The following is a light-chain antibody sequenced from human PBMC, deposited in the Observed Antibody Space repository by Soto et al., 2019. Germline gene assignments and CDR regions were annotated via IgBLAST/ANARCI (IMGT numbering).Light chain of an antibody. J-gene: IGKJ2*01. CDR1: EDIRKY. Sequence: DIQMTQSPSSLSASVGDRVAITCRASEDIRKYLNWYQQRPGQAPKLLISGASTLQSGVSSRFSGSGSRTAFPLTISGLQPEDVATYYCQQSYSTPLYTFGQGTKLEI. CDR2: GAS. V-gene: IGKV1-39*01. CDR3: QQSYSTPLYT.